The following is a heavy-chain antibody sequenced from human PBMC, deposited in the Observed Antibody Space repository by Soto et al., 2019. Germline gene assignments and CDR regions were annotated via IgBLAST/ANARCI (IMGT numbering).Heavy chain of an antibody. V-gene: IGHV3-30*18. Sequence: GGSLRLSCAASGFTFSSYGMHWVRQAPGKGLEWVAVISYDGSNKYYADSVKGRFTISRDNSKNALYLQMNSLRAEDTAVYYCAKSEYSYGVDYWGQGTLVTVSS. CDR2: ISYDGSNK. J-gene: IGHJ4*02. CDR3: AKSEYSYGVDY. CDR1: GFTFSSYG. D-gene: IGHD5-18*01.